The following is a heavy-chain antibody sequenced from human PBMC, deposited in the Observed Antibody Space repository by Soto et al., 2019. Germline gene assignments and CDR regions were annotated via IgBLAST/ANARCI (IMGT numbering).Heavy chain of an antibody. V-gene: IGHV3-48*02. CDR2: ITSDTKTI. J-gene: IGHJ4*02. CDR1: GFTFSVYS. D-gene: IGHD6-19*01. CDR3: ARSVEGHFDY. Sequence: EVQLVESGGALVQRGGSLRLSCVASGFTFSVYSMNWVRQAPGKGLEWFSYITSDTKTIKYADAVKGRFTISGVNAKNSGYRQMNSLRDAGTAVYYCARSVEGHFDYWGQGTVVTVS.